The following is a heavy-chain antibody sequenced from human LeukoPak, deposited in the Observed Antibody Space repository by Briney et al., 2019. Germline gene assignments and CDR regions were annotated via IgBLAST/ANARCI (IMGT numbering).Heavy chain of an antibody. CDR2: ISSSSSYI. Sequence: PGGSLRLSCAASGFTFSSYSMNWVRQAPGKGLEWVSSISSSSSYISYADSVKGRFTISRDKPNNSLYLQMNSMRPEDTAVYYCAGAPTKTYNFDYWGQGTLVTVSS. J-gene: IGHJ4*02. CDR3: AGAPTKTYNFDY. V-gene: IGHV3-21*01. CDR1: GFTFSSYS. D-gene: IGHD1-1*01.